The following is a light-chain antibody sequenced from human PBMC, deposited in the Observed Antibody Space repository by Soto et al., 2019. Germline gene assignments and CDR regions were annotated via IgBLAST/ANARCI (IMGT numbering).Light chain of an antibody. Sequence: EIVLTQSPGTLSLSPGERATLSCRASQSVSNNYLAWYQQKPGQAPRLLIYDASSRATGVPDRFRGSGSGTDFTLTISRLEPEDFAVYYCQQYHISRTFGQGTKLDIK. CDR1: QSVSNNY. CDR2: DAS. V-gene: IGKV3-20*01. CDR3: QQYHISRT. J-gene: IGKJ1*01.